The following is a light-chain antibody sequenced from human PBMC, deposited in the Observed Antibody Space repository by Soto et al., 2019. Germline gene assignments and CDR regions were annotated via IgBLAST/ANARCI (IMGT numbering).Light chain of an antibody. V-gene: IGLV6-57*04. CDR1: SGNIASNY. CDR2: EDN. Sequence: NFMLTQPHSVSESPGKTVTISCTRSSGNIASNYVQWYQQRPGSAPTTVIYEDNQRPSGVPDRFSGSIDSSSNSASLTISGLETEDEADYYCQSYDSSNLVVFGGGTKLTVL. J-gene: IGLJ2*01. CDR3: QSYDSSNLVV.